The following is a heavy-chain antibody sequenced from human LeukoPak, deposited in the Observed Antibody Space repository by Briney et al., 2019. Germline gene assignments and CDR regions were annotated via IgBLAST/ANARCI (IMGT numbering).Heavy chain of an antibody. CDR3: ARDAHYYDSRGYYYYFDY. CDR1: GYTFTGYY. Sequence: ASVKVSCKASGYTFTGYYMHWVRQAPGQGLEGMGWINPNSGGTNYAQKFQGRVTMTRDTSISTAYMELSRLRSDDTAVYYCARDAHYYDSRGYYYYFDYWGQGTLVTVSS. CDR2: INPNSGGT. J-gene: IGHJ4*02. V-gene: IGHV1-2*02. D-gene: IGHD3-22*01.